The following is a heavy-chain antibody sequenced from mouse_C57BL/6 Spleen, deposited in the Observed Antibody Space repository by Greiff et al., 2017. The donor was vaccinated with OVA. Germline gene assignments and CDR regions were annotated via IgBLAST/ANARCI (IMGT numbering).Heavy chain of an antibody. CDR1: GFTFSSYA. J-gene: IGHJ3*01. CDR2: ISSGGDYI. Sequence: EVMLVESGEGLVKPGGSLKLSCAASGFTFSSYAMSWVRQTPEKRLEWVAYISSGGDYIYYADTVKGRFNISRDNARNTLYLQMSSLKSEDTAMYYCTRDTGDDGYYGGFAYWGQGTLVTVSA. D-gene: IGHD2-3*01. CDR3: TRDTGDDGYYGGFAY. V-gene: IGHV5-9-1*02.